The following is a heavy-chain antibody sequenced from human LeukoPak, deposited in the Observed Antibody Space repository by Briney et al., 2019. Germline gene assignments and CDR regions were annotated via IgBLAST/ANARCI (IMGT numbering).Heavy chain of an antibody. J-gene: IGHJ6*03. CDR3: AKDGEYSSGWYPGPDTPYYYYMDV. Sequence: GGSLRLSCAASGFTFSSYGMHWVRQAPGKGLEWVAFIRYDGSNKYYADSVKGRLTIFRDNSKNTLYLQMNSLRAEDTAVYYCAKDGEYSSGWYPGPDTPYYYYMDVWGKGTTVTVSS. D-gene: IGHD6-19*01. CDR1: GFTFSSYG. V-gene: IGHV3-30*02. CDR2: IRYDGSNK.